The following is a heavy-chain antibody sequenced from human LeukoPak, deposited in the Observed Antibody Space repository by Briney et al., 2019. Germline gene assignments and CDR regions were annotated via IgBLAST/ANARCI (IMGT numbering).Heavy chain of an antibody. J-gene: IGHJ3*02. Sequence: GGSLRLSCAASGFTFDDYAMHWVRQAPGKGLEWVSGISWKSDKIAYADSVKGRFTISRDNAKNSLYLQMNSLRAEDMALYYCAKGIGSGSHRAFDIWGQGTTVTVSS. CDR3: AKGIGSGSHRAFDI. CDR1: GFTFDDYA. CDR2: ISWKSDKI. V-gene: IGHV3-9*03. D-gene: IGHD3-10*01.